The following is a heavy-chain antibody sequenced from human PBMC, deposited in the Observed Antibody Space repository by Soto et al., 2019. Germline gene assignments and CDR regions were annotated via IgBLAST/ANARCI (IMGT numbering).Heavy chain of an antibody. CDR3: ARSASYYGIDL. CDR2: ISYEGSNQ. V-gene: IGHV3-30*04. Sequence: PGGSLRLSCAASGFTLRSYAMHWVRQAPGKGLEWLAVISYEGSNQYYADSVQGRFTLTRDNAKKTVDLQMNSLRADDTAVYYCARSASYYGIDLGGQGTTVTVS. CDR1: GFTLRSYA. J-gene: IGHJ6*02.